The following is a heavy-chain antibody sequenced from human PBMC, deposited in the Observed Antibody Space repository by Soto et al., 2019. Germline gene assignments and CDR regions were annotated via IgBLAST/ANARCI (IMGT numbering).Heavy chain of an antibody. V-gene: IGHV2-5*02. Sequence: QITLKESGPTLVKPTQTLTLTCTFSGFSLSTSGVGVGWIRQPPEKALEWLALIYWDDDKRYSPSLKSRLTIXKXTXXNQVVLTMTNMDPVDTATYYCAHRPTSTVTTVFDFWGQGTLVTVSS. D-gene: IGHD4-17*01. CDR1: GFSLSTSGVG. CDR3: AHRPTSTVTTVFDF. J-gene: IGHJ4*02. CDR2: IYWDDDK.